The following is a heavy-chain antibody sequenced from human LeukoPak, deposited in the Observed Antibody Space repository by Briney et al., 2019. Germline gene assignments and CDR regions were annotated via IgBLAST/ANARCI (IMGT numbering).Heavy chain of an antibody. J-gene: IGHJ4*02. CDR1: GFTFSSYS. D-gene: IGHD2-21*02. Sequence: GGSLRLSCAASGFTFSSYSMNWVRQAPGKGLEWVSVIYSGGSTYYADSVKGRFTISRYNSKNTLYLQMNSLRAEDTAVYYCAKEQQMVTEDRFFPIDYWGQGTLVTVSS. CDR2: IYSGGST. V-gene: IGHV3-53*01. CDR3: AKEQQMVTEDRFFPIDY.